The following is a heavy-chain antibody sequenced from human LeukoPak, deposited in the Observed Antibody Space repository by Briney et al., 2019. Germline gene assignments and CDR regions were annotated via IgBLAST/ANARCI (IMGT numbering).Heavy chain of an antibody. D-gene: IGHD6-13*01. CDR2: ISSSGGST. CDR1: GFTFSSHG. Sequence: GGSLRLSCAASGFTFSSHGMSWVRQAPGKGLEWVSGISSSGGSTYHADSVKGRFSISRDNSKNMLYLQMSSLRAEDTALYYCAKGYSRGDYWGQGTLVTVSS. CDR3: AKGYSRGDY. J-gene: IGHJ4*02. V-gene: IGHV3-23*01.